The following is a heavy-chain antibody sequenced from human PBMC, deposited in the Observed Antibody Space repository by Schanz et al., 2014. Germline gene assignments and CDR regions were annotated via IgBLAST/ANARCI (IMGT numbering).Heavy chain of an antibody. Sequence: QLQLQESGPGLVKPSETLSLTCTVSGDSISSSRYCWGWIRQPPGKGLEWIGSIYYSGSTYYNPSLKSRFPISVDTSKNHFSLKLSSVTAADTAVYYCARPGAYCGGDCYDYWGQGTLVTVSS. CDR1: GDSISSSRYC. V-gene: IGHV4-39*01. D-gene: IGHD2-21*01. CDR2: IYYSGST. J-gene: IGHJ4*02. CDR3: ARPGAYCGGDCYDY.